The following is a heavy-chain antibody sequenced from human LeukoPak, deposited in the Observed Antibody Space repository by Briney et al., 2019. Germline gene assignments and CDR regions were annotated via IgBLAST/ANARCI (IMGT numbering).Heavy chain of an antibody. J-gene: IGHJ1*01. CDR1: GFTFSSHG. CDR3: AKDDDWGRYKH. Sequence: PGGTLRLSCAASGFTFSSHGMNWVRQAPGKGLEWVSGISPSGGITCYTDSVKGRFTISRDNSKNTQSLQMNSLRAEDTAVYYCAKDDDWGRYKHWGQGTLVTVSS. V-gene: IGHV3-23*01. D-gene: IGHD3-16*01. CDR2: ISPSGGIT.